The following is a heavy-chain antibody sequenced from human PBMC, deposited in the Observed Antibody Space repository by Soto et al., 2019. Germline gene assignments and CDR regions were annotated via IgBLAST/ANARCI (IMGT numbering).Heavy chain of an antibody. D-gene: IGHD6-6*01. CDR2: IYYSGST. J-gene: IGHJ6*03. Sequence: NPSETLSLTCTVSGGSISSSSYYWGWIRQPPGKGLEWIGSIYYSGSTYYNPSLKSRVTISVDTSKNQFSLKLSSVTAADTAVYYCAASGIAARPGQIYYYYYYMDVWGKGTTVTVSS. V-gene: IGHV4-39*01. CDR1: GGSISSSSYY. CDR3: AASGIAARPGQIYYYYYYMDV.